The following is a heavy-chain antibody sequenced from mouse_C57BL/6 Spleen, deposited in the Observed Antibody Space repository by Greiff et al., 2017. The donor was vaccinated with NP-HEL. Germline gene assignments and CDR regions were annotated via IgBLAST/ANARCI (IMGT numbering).Heavy chain of an antibody. CDR2: IDPSDSYT. CDR1: GYTFTSYW. V-gene: IGHV1-50*01. D-gene: IGHD1-1*01. J-gene: IGHJ1*03. CDR3: ATTVVWYFDF. Sequence: QVQLQQPGAELVKPGASVKLSCKASGYTFTSYWMQWVKQRPGQGLEWIGEIDPSDSYTNYNQKLKGKATLTVDTASSTAYMQLSSLTSEDSAVCYCATTVVWYFDFWGTGTTVTVSS.